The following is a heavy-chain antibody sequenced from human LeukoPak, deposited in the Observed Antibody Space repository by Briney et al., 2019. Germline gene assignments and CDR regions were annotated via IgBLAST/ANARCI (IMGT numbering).Heavy chain of an antibody. J-gene: IGHJ4*02. Sequence: GGSLRLSCAAPGFTFSNYAMTWVRQAPGKGLEWVSGISGAGDNTDYADSVKGRFTISRDNSKNTLYLQLNSLRAEDTALYYCASRNHYETSGYYRYYFDHWGQGTQVTVSS. CDR1: GFTFSNYA. V-gene: IGHV3-23*01. CDR3: ASRNHYETSGYYRYYFDH. CDR2: ISGAGDNT. D-gene: IGHD3-22*01.